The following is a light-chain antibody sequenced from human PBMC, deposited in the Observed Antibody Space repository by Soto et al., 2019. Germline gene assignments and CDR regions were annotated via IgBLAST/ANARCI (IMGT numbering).Light chain of an antibody. CDR1: SSVIGNHNY. CDR2: EVN. J-gene: IGLJ2*01. CDR3: NSYTTTSPV. V-gene: IGLV2-14*01. Sequence: QSVLTQPASVSGSPGQSITISCTGTSSVIGNHNYVSWYQQYPGKAPKLIIYEVNNRPSGVSSRFSGSKSGNTASLTISGLQTEDEGVYYCNSYTTTSPVFGGGTKLTVL.